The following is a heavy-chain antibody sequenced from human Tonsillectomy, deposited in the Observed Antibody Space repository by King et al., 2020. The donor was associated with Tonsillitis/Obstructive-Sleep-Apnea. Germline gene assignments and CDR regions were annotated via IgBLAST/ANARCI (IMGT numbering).Heavy chain of an antibody. V-gene: IGHV4-59*01. D-gene: IGHD2-2*01. CDR1: GGSISSYY. CDR3: ASGLGYCSSTSCRDPSLDY. J-gene: IGHJ4*02. Sequence: PLQESGPGLVKPSETLSLSCTVSGGSISSYYWSWIRQPPGKGLEWIGYFYHGGSTNYNPSLKSRVTISVDMSKNQFSLELSSVTAADTAVYFGASGLGYCSSTSCRDPSLDYWGQGTLVTVSS. CDR2: FYHGGST.